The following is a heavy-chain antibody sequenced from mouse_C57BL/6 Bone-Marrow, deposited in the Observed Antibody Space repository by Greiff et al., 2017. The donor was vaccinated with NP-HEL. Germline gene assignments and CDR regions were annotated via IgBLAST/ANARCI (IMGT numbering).Heavy chain of an antibody. CDR1: GYSITSGYY. D-gene: IGHD2-5*01. CDR3: ARVLNSN. Sequence: VQLKESGPGLVKPSQSLSLTCSVTGYSITSGYYWNWIRQFPGNKLEWMGYISYDGSNNYNPSLKNRISITRDTSKNQFFLKLNSVTTEDTATYYCARVLNSNWGQGTLVTVSA. V-gene: IGHV3-6*01. J-gene: IGHJ3*01. CDR2: ISYDGSN.